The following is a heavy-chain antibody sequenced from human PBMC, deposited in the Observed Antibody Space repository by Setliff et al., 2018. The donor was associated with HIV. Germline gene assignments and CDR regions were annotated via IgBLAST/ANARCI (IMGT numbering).Heavy chain of an antibody. CDR2: ISYDGSNK. CDR1: GFTFRMYP. V-gene: IGHV3-30*04. J-gene: IGHJ6*03. Sequence: GGSLRLSCAASGFTFRMYPMHWVRQVPGKGLEWVAVISYDGSNKYYADSVKGRFTISRDNAKNSLYLQMNSLRAEDTAVYYCTRDYAYDWNSVMDVWGKGTTVTVSS. D-gene: IGHD1-7*01. CDR3: TRDYAYDWNSVMDV.